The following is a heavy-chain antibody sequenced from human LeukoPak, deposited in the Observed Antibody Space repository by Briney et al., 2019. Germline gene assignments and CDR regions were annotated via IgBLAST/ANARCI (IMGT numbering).Heavy chain of an antibody. Sequence: PSETLSLTCAVYGGSFSGYYWSWIRQPPGKGLEWIGEINHSGSTNYNPPLKSRVTISVDTSKNQFSLKLSSVTAADTAVYYCARGRWGYGGNSGYFQHWGQGTLVTVSS. CDR1: GGSFSGYY. CDR3: ARGRWGYGGNSGYFQH. J-gene: IGHJ1*01. CDR2: INHSGST. D-gene: IGHD4-23*01. V-gene: IGHV4-34*01.